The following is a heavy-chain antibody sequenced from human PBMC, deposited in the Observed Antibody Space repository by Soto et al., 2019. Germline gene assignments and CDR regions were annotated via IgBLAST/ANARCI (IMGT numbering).Heavy chain of an antibody. V-gene: IGHV1-2*02. J-gene: IGHJ6*03. CDR2: INPNGGAT. Sequence: VQLAQSGAEVKKPGASVKVSCKTSGDSFNDYYIHWVRQAPGQGLEWMGWINPNGGATKYAKKFQGRVTVTRDTSIMTVYMELSSLRSDDTAVYYCARESGGATATLDYYYFYMDVWGKGTTVTVSS. CDR1: GDSFNDYY. CDR3: ARESGGATATLDYYYFYMDV. D-gene: IGHD5-12*01.